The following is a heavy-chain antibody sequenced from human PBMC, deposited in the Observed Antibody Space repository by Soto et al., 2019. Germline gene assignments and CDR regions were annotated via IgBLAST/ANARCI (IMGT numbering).Heavy chain of an antibody. CDR3: ARVWKSIAARGVRLHNWFDP. J-gene: IGHJ5*02. Sequence: PSETLSLTCAVYGGSFSGYYWSWIRQPPGKGLEWIGEINHSGSTNYNPSLKSRVTISVDTSKNQFSLKLSSVTAADTAVYYCARVWKSIAARGVRLHNWFDPWGQGTLVTVSS. CDR2: INHSGST. D-gene: IGHD6-6*01. CDR1: GGSFSGYY. V-gene: IGHV4-34*01.